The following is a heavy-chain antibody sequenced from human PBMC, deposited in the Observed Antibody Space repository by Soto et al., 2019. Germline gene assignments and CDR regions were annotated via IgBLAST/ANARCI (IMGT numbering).Heavy chain of an antibody. Sequence: QVQLVESGGGVVQPGRSLRLSCAASGFTFSYYGMHWVRQAPGKGLEWVAVIWYDGSNKFYADSVKGRFTISRDNSESTLFLQMNSLRAEDTAVYYCARDRGSYGYYYGMDVWGQGTTVTVSS. J-gene: IGHJ6*02. CDR1: GFTFSYYG. CDR3: ARDRGSYGYYYGMDV. D-gene: IGHD5-18*01. CDR2: IWYDGSNK. V-gene: IGHV3-33*01.